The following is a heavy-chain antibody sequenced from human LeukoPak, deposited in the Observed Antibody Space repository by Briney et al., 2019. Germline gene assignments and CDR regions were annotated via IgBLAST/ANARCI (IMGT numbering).Heavy chain of an antibody. CDR2: INPSGGST. J-gene: IGHJ4*02. Sequence: GASVKVSCKASGYTFTSYYMHWVRQAPGQGLEWMEIINPSGGSTSYAQKFQGRVTMTRDTSTSTVYMELSSLRSEDTAVYYCARDVGDGYAEDYWGQGTLVTVSS. CDR3: ARDVGDGYAEDY. D-gene: IGHD5-24*01. CDR1: GYTFTSYY. V-gene: IGHV1-46*01.